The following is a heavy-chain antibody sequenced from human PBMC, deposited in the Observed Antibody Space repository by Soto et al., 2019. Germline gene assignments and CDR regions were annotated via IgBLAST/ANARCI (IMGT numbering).Heavy chain of an antibody. CDR3: AKGDPPKGDAFDI. J-gene: IGHJ3*02. Sequence: GGSLRLSCAASGFTFSKYGMHWVRQAPGKGLEWVAVISYDGSNKYYAGSVKGRFTISRDKSTNTLYVQMNSLRVEDTAVYYCAKGDPPKGDAFDIWGQGALVTVSS. CDR2: ISYDGSNK. CDR1: GFTFSKYG. V-gene: IGHV3-30*18.